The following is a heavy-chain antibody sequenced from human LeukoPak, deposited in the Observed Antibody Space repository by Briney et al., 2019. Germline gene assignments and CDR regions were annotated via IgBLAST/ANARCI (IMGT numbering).Heavy chain of an antibody. Sequence: QPGGSLRLSCAASGFTFNTYWMSWVRQAPGKGLEWVSNIKQDGSEKYYVDSVKGRFTISRDNAKNSLYLQMNSLRAEDTAVYYCARLTSEAFGVVITIDYWGRGTLVTVSS. V-gene: IGHV3-7*01. CDR2: IKQDGSEK. D-gene: IGHD3-3*01. J-gene: IGHJ4*02. CDR3: ARLTSEAFGVVITIDY. CDR1: GFTFNTYW.